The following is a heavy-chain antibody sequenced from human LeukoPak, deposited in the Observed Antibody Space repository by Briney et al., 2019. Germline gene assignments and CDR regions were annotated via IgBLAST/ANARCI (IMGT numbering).Heavy chain of an antibody. D-gene: IGHD1-26*01. V-gene: IGHV3-66*03. CDR3: ARDRAATQGWVEFDP. CDR1: GLTVSSNY. Sequence: GGSLRLSCAASGLTVSSNYMSWVRQAPGKGLEWVSLIRGSGETVYADSVKGRFTISRDDSKNTVYLQMNSLRLDDTAVYFCARDRAATQGWVEFDPWGQGTLVTVSS. CDR2: IRGSGET. J-gene: IGHJ5*02.